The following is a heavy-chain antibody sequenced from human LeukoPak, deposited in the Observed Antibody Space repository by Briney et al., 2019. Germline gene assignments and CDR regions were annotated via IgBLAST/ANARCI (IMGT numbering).Heavy chain of an antibody. CDR2: IIPILGIA. V-gene: IGHV1-69*04. CDR3: AREGTGTTNKKGTFDY. J-gene: IGHJ4*02. D-gene: IGHD1-7*01. Sequence: ASVKVSCKASGGTFSSYAISWVRQAPGQGLEWMGRIIPILGIANYAQKFQGRVTITADKSTSTAYMELSSLRSEDTAVYYCAREGTGTTNKKGTFDYWGQGTLVTVSS. CDR1: GGTFSSYA.